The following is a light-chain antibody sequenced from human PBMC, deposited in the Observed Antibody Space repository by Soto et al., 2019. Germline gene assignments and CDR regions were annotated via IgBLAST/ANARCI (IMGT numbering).Light chain of an antibody. Sequence: EVVLTQSPLALPVTIGQPATVSCWSSQSLLFFIGITYLTWFHQSPGQPPRHLISEVSNRDSGVPDRFSGSGSGTDFTLKISWVEAEDVGLFCCRQWTHWPLTFGGGTRVEIK. V-gene: IGKV2-30*01. CDR2: EVS. CDR3: RQWTHWPLT. J-gene: IGKJ4*01. CDR1: QSLLFFIGITY.